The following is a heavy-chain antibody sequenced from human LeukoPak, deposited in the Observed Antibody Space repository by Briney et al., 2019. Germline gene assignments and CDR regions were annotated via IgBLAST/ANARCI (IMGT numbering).Heavy chain of an antibody. D-gene: IGHD2-2*01. J-gene: IGHJ4*02. CDR3: AKSPGGVVSTSFDN. CDR2: ISVSGGST. Sequence: GGSLRLSCAASGFTFSTYAMSWVRQAPGKGLEWVSVISVSGGSTYYADSVKGRSTISRDNSKNTLYLQMNSLRAEDTAVYYCAKSPGGVVSTSFDNWGQGTLVTVSS. CDR1: GFTFSTYA. V-gene: IGHV3-23*01.